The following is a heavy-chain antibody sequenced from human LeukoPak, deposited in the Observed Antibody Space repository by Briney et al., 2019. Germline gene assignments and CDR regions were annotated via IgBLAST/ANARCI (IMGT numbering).Heavy chain of an antibody. V-gene: IGHV3-23*01. CDR2: ISGSGGST. Sequence: GGSLRLSCAASGSTFSSYAMSWVRQAPGKGLEWVSAISGSGGSTYYADSVKGRFTISRDNAKNTLYLQMNSLRAEDTAVYYCVAESYSGYDSIPLFDYWGQGTLVTVSS. CDR1: GSTFSSYA. CDR3: VAESYSGYDSIPLFDY. J-gene: IGHJ4*02. D-gene: IGHD5-12*01.